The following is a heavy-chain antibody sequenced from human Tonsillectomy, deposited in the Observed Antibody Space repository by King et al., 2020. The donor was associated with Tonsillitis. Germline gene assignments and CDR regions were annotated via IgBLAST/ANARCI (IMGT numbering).Heavy chain of an antibody. CDR2: IYYSVST. J-gene: IGHJ4*02. CDR1: GGSISSGGYY. V-gene: IGHV4-31*03. Sequence: VQLVESGPGLVKPSQTLSLTCTVSGGSISSGGYYWSWIRQHPGKGLEWIGYIYYSVSTYYNPSLTSRVTISVDTSKKQFALKLSSVTAADPAVYYCARLPIRGYCSSTSCYGIDYWGQGTLVTVSS. CDR3: ARLPIRGYCSSTSCYGIDY. D-gene: IGHD2-2*01.